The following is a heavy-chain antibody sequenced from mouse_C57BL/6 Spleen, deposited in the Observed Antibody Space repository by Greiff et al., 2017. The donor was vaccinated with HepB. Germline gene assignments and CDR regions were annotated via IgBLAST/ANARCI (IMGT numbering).Heavy chain of an antibody. J-gene: IGHJ1*03. D-gene: IGHD2-4*01. CDR3: ARSTMRYFGV. V-gene: IGHV1-52*01. Sequence: QVQLKQPGAELVRPGSSVKLSCKASGYTFTSYWMHWVKQRPIQGLEWIGNIDPSDSETHYNQKFKDKATLTVDKSSSTAYMQLSSLTSEDSAVYYCARSTMRYFGVWGTGTTVTVSS. CDR1: GYTFTSYW. CDR2: IDPSDSET.